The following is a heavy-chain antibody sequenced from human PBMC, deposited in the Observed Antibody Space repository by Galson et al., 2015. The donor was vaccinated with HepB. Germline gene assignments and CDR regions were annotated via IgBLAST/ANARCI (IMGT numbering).Heavy chain of an antibody. Sequence: SLRLSCAASGFTFSSYVMNWVRQAPGKGLEWVSYISSSGSTIYYADSVKGRFTISRDNAKNSLYLQMNSLRAEDTAVYYCARGRYCSSTSCYRKNWFDPWGQGTLVTVSS. V-gene: IGHV3-48*03. D-gene: IGHD2-2*01. CDR1: GFTFSSYV. CDR2: ISSSGSTI. J-gene: IGHJ5*02. CDR3: ARGRYCSSTSCYRKNWFDP.